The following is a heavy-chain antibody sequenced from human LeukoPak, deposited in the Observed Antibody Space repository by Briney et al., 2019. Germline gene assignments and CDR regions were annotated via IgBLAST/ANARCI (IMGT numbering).Heavy chain of an antibody. CDR3: ARWYQLLSAYYYYGMDV. D-gene: IGHD2-2*01. Sequence: ASVKVSCKASGYTFTSYAMNWVRQAPGQGLEWMGWINTNTGNPTYAQGFTGRFVFSLDTSVSTAYLQISSLKAEDTAVYYCARWYQLLSAYYYYGMDVWGQGTTVTVSS. CDR2: INTNTGNP. V-gene: IGHV7-4-1*02. J-gene: IGHJ6*02. CDR1: GYTFTSYA.